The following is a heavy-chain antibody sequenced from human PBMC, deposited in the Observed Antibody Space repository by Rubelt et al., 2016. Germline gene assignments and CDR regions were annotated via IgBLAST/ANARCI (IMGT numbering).Heavy chain of an antibody. CDR2: TYYRSKWYN. D-gene: IGHD2-15*01. CDR1: GDSVSSNSAA. Sequence: GDSVSSNSAAWNWIRQSPSRGLEWLGRTYYRSKWYNDYAVSVKSRITINPDTSKNQFSLQLNSVTPEDTAVYYCAISVVAATGGLVDPWGQGTLVTVSS. J-gene: IGHJ5*02. CDR3: AISVVAATGGLVDP. V-gene: IGHV6-1*01.